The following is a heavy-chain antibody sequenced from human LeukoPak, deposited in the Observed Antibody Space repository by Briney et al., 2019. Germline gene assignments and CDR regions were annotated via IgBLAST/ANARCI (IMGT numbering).Heavy chain of an antibody. CDR2: IIPIFGTA. CDR1: GGTFSSYA. D-gene: IGHD6-19*01. Sequence: GASVKVSCKASGGTFSSYAISWVRQAPGQGLEWMGGIIPIFGTANYAQKFQGRVTITADKSTSTAYMELSSLRSEDTAVYYCARSLSYSSGPHDYWGQGTLVTVSS. J-gene: IGHJ4*02. CDR3: ARSLSYSSGPHDY. V-gene: IGHV1-69*06.